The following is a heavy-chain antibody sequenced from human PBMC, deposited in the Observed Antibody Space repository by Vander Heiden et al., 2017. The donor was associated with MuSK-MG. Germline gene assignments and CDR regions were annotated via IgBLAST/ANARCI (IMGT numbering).Heavy chain of an antibody. CDR1: GGSFRGYS. CDR2: IKHSGST. J-gene: IGHJ4*02. D-gene: IGHD4-17*01. V-gene: IGHV4-34*01. CDR3: ARGRANDYGGNRYFDY. Sequence: QVQLQQWGAGLLKPSETLSLTCAVYGGSFRGYSWSWIRQPPGKGLEWLGEIKHSGSTNYNPSLKSRVTISVDTSKNQFSLKLSSVTAADTAVYYCARGRANDYGGNRYFDYWGQGTLVTVSS.